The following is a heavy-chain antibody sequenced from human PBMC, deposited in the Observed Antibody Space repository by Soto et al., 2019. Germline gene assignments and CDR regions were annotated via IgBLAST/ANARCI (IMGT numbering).Heavy chain of an antibody. V-gene: IGHV4-31*03. J-gene: IGHJ4*02. Sequence: SETLSLTCTFSGASISRGAFYWSWVRQHPGKGLEWIGNTYYSGETHYNPPLKSRLTISVDASKNQLSLKLTSVTAADTAVYYCARGSFPGATVLGYWGPGTLVTVSS. CDR3: ARGSFPGATVLGY. D-gene: IGHD3-10*01. CDR2: TYYSGET. CDR1: GASISRGAFY.